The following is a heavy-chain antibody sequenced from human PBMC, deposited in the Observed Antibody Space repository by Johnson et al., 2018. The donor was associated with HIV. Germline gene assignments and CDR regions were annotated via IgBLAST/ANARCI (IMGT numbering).Heavy chain of an antibody. V-gene: IGHV3-20*04. D-gene: IGHD2-21*01. CDR1: GFTFEDYG. CDR2: INWNGGST. Sequence: VQLVESGGGVVRPGGSLRLSCAASGFTFEDYGMNWVRQAPGKGLEWVSGINWNGGSTGYADSVKGRFTISRGNAKNSLYLRMNSLRAGDTAVYYCVRARGYSLAFEIWGQGTMVTVAS. J-gene: IGHJ3*02. CDR3: VRARGYSLAFEI.